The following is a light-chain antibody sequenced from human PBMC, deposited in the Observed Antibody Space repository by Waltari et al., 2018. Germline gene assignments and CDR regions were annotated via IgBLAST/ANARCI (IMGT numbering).Light chain of an antibody. V-gene: IGLV1-40*01. CDR1: GSNIGAGYD. Sequence: QSVLTQPPSVSGAPGQKVTISCTGSGSNIGAGYDVHWYQQLPRAAPNLLIYGCTSRPLGVPDRFFGSTSGTSASLAITGLQAEDEGDYYCQSYDTSLSVVFGGGTKLTVL. J-gene: IGLJ3*02. CDR3: QSYDTSLSVV. CDR2: GCT.